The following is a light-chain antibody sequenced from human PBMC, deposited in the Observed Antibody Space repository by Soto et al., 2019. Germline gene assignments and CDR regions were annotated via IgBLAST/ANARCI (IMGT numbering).Light chain of an antibody. V-gene: IGKV3-11*01. CDR2: DAS. CDR3: QQRGNWPRT. CDR1: QSVSTY. Sequence: EIVLTQSPATLSLSPGERATLTCRASQSVSTYLAWYQQKPGQAPRLLIYDASTRATGIPARFSVSGSGTDFTLTISSLEPEDFAVYYCQQRGNWPRTFGQGTKVEIK. J-gene: IGKJ1*01.